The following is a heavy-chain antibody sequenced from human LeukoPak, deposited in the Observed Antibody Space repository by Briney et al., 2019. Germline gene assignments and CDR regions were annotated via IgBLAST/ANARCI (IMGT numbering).Heavy chain of an antibody. CDR2: IYYSGRT. D-gene: IGHD3-3*01. Sequence: TSETLSLTCTVSGGSISSYYWSWIRQPPGKGLEWIGYIYYSGRTYYNPSLKSRVPISVDTSKNQFSLKLSSVTAADTAVYYCARDRYDSYPMDVWGQGTTVTVSS. V-gene: IGHV4-59*12. J-gene: IGHJ6*02. CDR1: GGSISSYY. CDR3: ARDRYDSYPMDV.